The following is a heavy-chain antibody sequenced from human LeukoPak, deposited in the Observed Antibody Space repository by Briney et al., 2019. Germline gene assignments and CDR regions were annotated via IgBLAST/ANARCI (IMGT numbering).Heavy chain of an antibody. CDR1: GYTFTSYG. CDR3: AREGDSGSHHFDDY. Sequence: EASVKVSCKASGYTFTSYGISWVRQAPGQGLEWMGWISAYNSNTNYAQKLQGRVTMTTDTSTSTAYMELRSLRSDDTAVYYCAREGDSGSHHFDDYWGQGTLVTVSS. V-gene: IGHV1-18*01. J-gene: IGHJ4*02. D-gene: IGHD1-26*01. CDR2: ISAYNSNT.